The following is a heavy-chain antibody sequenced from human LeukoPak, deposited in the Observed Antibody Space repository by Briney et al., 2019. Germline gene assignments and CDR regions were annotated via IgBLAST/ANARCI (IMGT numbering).Heavy chain of an antibody. D-gene: IGHD3-16*01. CDR3: ARDHSLGSHFDY. CDR2: ISSSSSYI. J-gene: IGHJ4*02. CDR1: GFTFSSYS. V-gene: IGHV3-21*01. Sequence: PGGSLRLSCAASGFTFSSYSMNWVRQGPGKGLEWVSSISSSSSYIYYADSVKGRFTISRDNAKNSLYLQMNSLRAEDTAVYYCARDHSLGSHFDYWGQGTLVTVSS.